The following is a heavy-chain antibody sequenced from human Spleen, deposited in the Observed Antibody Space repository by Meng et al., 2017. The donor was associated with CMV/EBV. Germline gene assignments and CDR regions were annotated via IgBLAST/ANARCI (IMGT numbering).Heavy chain of an antibody. V-gene: IGHV3-15*01. CDR2: IKTETDGGTA. Sequence: CSASGFSVSHAWMGWVHRAPREGLEWVGRIKTETDGGTAEYAAPVRGRFTLSRDGSKNRLCLQMNSVRTGDTAVYYCATGSVPAYFDYWGQGTLVTVSS. J-gene: IGHJ4*02. CDR3: ATGSVPAYFDY. CDR1: GFSVSHAW. D-gene: IGHD2-2*01.